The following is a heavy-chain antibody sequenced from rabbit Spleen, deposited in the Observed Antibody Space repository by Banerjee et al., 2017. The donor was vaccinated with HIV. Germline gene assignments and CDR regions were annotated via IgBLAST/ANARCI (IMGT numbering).Heavy chain of an antibody. V-gene: IGHV1S47*01. CDR1: GFDFSSNA. D-gene: IGHD1-1*01. J-gene: IGHJ6*01. CDR2: IYNGDGIT. CDR3: ARDTSSSFSSYGMDL. Sequence: EESGGGLVKPEGSLTLTCKASGFDFSSNAMCWVRQAPGKGPEWIACIYNGDGITYYASWAKGRFTISKTSSTTVTLQMTSLTAADTATYFCARDTSSSFSSYGMDLWGQGTLVTVS.